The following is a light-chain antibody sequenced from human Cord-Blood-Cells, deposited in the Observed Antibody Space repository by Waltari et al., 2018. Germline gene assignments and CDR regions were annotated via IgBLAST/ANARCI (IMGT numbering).Light chain of an antibody. CDR1: QSISSW. V-gene: IGKV1-5*01. Sequence: DIQMTQSPSTLSASVGNRVTITCRASQSISSWLAWYQQKPRKAPKLLIYDASSLESGVPTRFSGSGSGTEFTLTISSLQPDDFATYYCQQYNSYSRFGPGTKVDIK. CDR3: QQYNSYSR. CDR2: DAS. J-gene: IGKJ3*01.